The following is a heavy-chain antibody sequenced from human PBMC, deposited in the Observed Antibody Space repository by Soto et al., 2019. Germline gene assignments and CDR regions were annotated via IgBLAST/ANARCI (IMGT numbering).Heavy chain of an antibody. CDR3: ARAIMAVAGTGRQFDP. J-gene: IGHJ5*02. CDR2: INHSGST. CDR1: GGSFSGYY. Sequence: QVQLQQWGAGLLKPSETLSLTCAVYGGSFSGYYWSWIRQPPGKGVEWFGEINHSGSTNYNPSLKCRVTISVETSKNQFYLTLSSVTAADTAVYYCARAIMAVAGTGRQFDPWGQGTLVTVSS. V-gene: IGHV4-34*01. D-gene: IGHD6-19*01.